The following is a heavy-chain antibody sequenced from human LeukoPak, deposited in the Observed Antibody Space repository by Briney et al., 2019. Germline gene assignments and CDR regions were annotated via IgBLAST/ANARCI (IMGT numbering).Heavy chain of an antibody. CDR1: GGSISDYY. V-gene: IGHV4-4*07. CDR2: IYTSGST. CDR3: ARVALDYYDTSGYLSI. D-gene: IGHD3-22*01. Sequence: SETLSLTCTVSGGSISDYYWTWLRQPAGKGLEWIGRIYTSGSTNYNPSLKSRVTMSVDTSKNQFTLKLSSVTAADTAVYYCARVALDYYDTSGYLSIWGQGTLVTVSS. J-gene: IGHJ4*02.